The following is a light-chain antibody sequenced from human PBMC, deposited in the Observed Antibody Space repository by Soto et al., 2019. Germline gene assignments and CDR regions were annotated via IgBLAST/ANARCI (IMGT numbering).Light chain of an antibody. CDR3: SSYTSSSTLV. CDR1: SSDVGGHNS. J-gene: IGLJ1*01. Sequence: QSVLTQPASVSGSPGQSITISCTGTSSDVGGHNSVAWYQHNPGKAPKLMIYDVSNRPSGVSSRFSGSKSGNTASLSISGLQAEDEADYYCSSYTSSSTLVFGTGTKLIVL. CDR2: DVS. V-gene: IGLV2-14*01.